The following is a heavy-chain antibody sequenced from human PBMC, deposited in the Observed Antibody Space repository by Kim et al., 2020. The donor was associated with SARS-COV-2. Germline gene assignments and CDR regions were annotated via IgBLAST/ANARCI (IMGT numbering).Heavy chain of an antibody. V-gene: IGHV1-24*01. J-gene: IGHJ6*02. Sequence: ASVKVSCKVSGYTLTELSMHWVRQAPGKGLEWMGGFDPEDGETIYAQKFQGRVTKTEDTSTDTAYMELSSLRSEDTAVYYCATGQTIVVVPAAIRSYYYYYGMDVWGQGTTVTVS. CDR3: ATGQTIVVVPAAIRSYYYYYGMDV. D-gene: IGHD2-2*01. CDR2: FDPEDGET. CDR1: GYTLTELS.